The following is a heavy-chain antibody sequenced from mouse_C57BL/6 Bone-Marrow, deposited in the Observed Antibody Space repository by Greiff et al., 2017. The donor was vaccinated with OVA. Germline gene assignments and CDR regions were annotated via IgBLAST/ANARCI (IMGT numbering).Heavy chain of an antibody. D-gene: IGHD4-1*01. CDR3: AREKLGLFFDY. Sequence: QVQLKQPGAELVKPGASVKLSCKASGYTFPSYWMQWVKQRPGQGLEWIGEIAPSDSYTNYNQKFKGKATLTVDTSSSTAYMQLSSLTSEDSAVYYCAREKLGLFFDYWGQGTTLTVSS. CDR2: IAPSDSYT. CDR1: GYTFPSYW. J-gene: IGHJ2*01. V-gene: IGHV1-50*01.